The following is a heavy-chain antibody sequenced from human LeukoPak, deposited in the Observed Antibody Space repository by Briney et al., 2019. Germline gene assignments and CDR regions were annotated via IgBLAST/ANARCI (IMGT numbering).Heavy chain of an antibody. D-gene: IGHD3-10*01. CDR2: INPNSGGT. CDR1: GYTFTGYY. J-gene: IGHJ4*02. Sequence: ASVKVSCKASGYTFTGYYMHWVRQAPGQGLEWMGWINPNSGGTNYAQKFQGRVTMTRYTSISTAYMELSRLRSDDTAVYYCARDHMVRGVVTDYWGQGTLVTVSS. CDR3: ARDHMVRGVVTDY. V-gene: IGHV1-2*02.